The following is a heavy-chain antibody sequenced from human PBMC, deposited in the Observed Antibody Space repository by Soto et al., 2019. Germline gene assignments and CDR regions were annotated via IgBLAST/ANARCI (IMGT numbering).Heavy chain of an antibody. CDR1: GFSLSTSGVA. CDR2: IFWDDDE. D-gene: IGHD5-12*01. CDR3: ARWGYSGYDNNY. J-gene: IGHJ4*02. V-gene: IGHV2-5*02. Sequence: QITLKESGPTLVKPTQTLTLTCTFSGFSLSTSGVAVGWIRQPPGKAPEWLALIFWDDDERYSPSLKSRLTITKDTSKNQVVLTMTNMDPVDTATCYCARWGYSGYDNNYWGQGTLVTVSS.